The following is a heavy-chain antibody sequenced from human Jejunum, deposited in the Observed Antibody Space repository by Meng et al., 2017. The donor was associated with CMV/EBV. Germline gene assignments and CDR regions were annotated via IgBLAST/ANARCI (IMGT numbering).Heavy chain of an antibody. CDR2: IYWDDDK. CDR1: GFSLSTSEVG. CDR3: ALFTRSWFDP. Sequence: IPLKESGPTLVKPTQTLTLTCTFSGFSLSTSEVGVGWIRQPPGKALEWLAVIYWDDDKRYSPSLKSRLTITKDTSKNQVVLTLTNMDPVDTATYYCALFTRSWFDPWGQGTLVTVSS. D-gene: IGHD2-2*01. V-gene: IGHV2-5*02. J-gene: IGHJ5*02.